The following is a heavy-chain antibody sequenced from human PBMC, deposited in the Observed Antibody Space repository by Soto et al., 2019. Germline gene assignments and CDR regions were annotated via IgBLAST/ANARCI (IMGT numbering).Heavy chain of an antibody. CDR3: ARAYYYDSSPPGY. CDR1: GGSISSGGYY. Sequence: PSETLSLTCTVSGGSISSGGYYWSWIRQHPGKGREWIGYIYYSGTTYYNPSLKSRVTISVDTSKNQFSLKLSSVTAADTAVYYCARAYYYDSSPPGYWGQGTLVTSPQ. J-gene: IGHJ4*02. CDR2: IYYSGTT. V-gene: IGHV4-31*03. D-gene: IGHD3-22*01.